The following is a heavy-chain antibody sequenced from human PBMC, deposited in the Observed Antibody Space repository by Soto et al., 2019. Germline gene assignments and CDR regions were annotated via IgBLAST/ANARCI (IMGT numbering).Heavy chain of an antibody. CDR3: ATAGVCSGGSCPSAPIRYYHGIDV. V-gene: IGHV1-2*04. J-gene: IGHJ6*02. D-gene: IGHD2-15*01. CDR1: GYSFTDYH. CDR2: INPKSGGT. Sequence: ASVKVSCKASGYSFTDYHIHWVRQAPGQGLEWLGRINPKSGGTSTAQKFQGWVTMTTDRSISTVYMELRRLRSDDTAGYFCATAGVCSGGSCPSAPIRYYHGIDVWGQGTTVTVSS.